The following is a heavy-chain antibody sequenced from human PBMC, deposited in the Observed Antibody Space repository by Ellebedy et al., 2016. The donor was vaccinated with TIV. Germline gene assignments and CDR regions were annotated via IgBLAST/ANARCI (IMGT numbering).Heavy chain of an antibody. CDR3: VLVENFQH. D-gene: IGHD2-15*01. J-gene: IGHJ1*01. V-gene: IGHV3-30*02. Sequence: GGSLRLXCAASGFAFSDFAMHWVRQSPGKGLEWVAVIRRDGKNKYADSVKGRFTISRDNSKNTLYLQMSSLRAEDTAVYYCVLVENFQHWGLGTLVTVSS. CDR1: GFAFSDFA. CDR2: IRRDGKNK.